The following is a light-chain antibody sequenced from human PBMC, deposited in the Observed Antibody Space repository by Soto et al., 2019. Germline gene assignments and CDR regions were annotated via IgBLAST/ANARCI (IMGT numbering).Light chain of an antibody. V-gene: IGLV3-21*04. J-gene: IGLJ1*01. CDR2: YDS. CDR3: QVWDRSSDLGV. Sequence: SYELTQPPSVSVAPGKTASITCGGNNIGSKSVHWYQQKPGQAPVLVIYYDSDRPSGIPERFSGSNSGNTATLTISRVEAGDEADYYCQVWDRSSDLGVFGTGTKVTVL. CDR1: NIGSKS.